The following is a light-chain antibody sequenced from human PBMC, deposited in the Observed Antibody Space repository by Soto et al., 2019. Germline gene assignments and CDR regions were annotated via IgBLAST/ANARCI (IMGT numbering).Light chain of an antibody. CDR3: QQSYSAPYT. V-gene: IGKV1-39*01. CDR1: QYIGSD. J-gene: IGKJ2*01. Sequence: DIQMTQSPSSLSASVGDRVTITCRASQYIGSDLNWYQQKPGKAPNLLIYGASTLQSGVPSRFSGSGSGTDFTLTISSLQPEDLGTYYCQQSYSAPYTFGQGTKLEIK. CDR2: GAS.